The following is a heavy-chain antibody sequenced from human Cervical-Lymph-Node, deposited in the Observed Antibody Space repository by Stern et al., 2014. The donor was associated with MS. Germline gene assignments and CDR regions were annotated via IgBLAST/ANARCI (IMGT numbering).Heavy chain of an antibody. CDR3: AKEGRYYDGSGFAYYFDH. CDR1: GASISGDDSY. Sequence: QVQLQESGPGLVKPSQTLSLTCSVSGASISGDDSYWSWVRQHPGKGLEWVGYIYHSGSTSYNPSLKSRVTMSLDTSNNQFSLMLNAVTAADTAIYYCAKEGRYYDGSGFAYYFDHWGQGTPVTVSS. D-gene: IGHD3-22*01. CDR2: IYHSGST. V-gene: IGHV4-31*03. J-gene: IGHJ4*02.